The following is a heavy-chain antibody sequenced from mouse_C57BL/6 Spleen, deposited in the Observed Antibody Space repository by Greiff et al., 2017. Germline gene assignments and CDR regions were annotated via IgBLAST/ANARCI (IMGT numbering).Heavy chain of an antibody. Sequence: VKLVESGAELVKPGASVKISCKASGYAFSSYWMNWVKQRPGKGLEWIGQIYPGDGDTNYNGKFKGKATLTADKSSSTAYMQLSSLTSEDSAVYFCARAGILRFFDYWGQGTTLTVSS. CDR1: GYAFSSYW. D-gene: IGHD1-1*01. J-gene: IGHJ2*01. CDR2: IYPGDGDT. V-gene: IGHV1-80*01. CDR3: ARAGILRFFDY.